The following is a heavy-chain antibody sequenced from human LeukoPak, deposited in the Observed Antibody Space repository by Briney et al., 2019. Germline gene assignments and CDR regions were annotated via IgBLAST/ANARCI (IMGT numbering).Heavy chain of an antibody. J-gene: IGHJ4*02. CDR3: ARDEAGSGYYSDY. V-gene: IGHV3-48*02. CDR2: ISGSSFTI. Sequence: PGGSLRLSCAASGFIFNKHAMSWVRQAPGKGLEWVSYISGSSFTIYYADSVKGRFTISRDNAKNSLYLQMNSLRDEDTAVYYYARDEAGSGYYSDYWGQGTLVTVSS. D-gene: IGHD3-22*01. CDR1: GFIFNKHA.